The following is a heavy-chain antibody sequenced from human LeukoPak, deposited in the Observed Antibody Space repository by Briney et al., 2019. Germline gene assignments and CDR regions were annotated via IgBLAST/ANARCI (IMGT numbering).Heavy chain of an antibody. J-gene: IGHJ5*02. D-gene: IGHD3-22*01. Sequence: TGGSLRLSCAASGFTFDDYAMHWVRQAPGKGLKWVSGISWNSGSIGYADSVKGRFTISRDNAKNSLYLQMNSLKAEDTALYYCAKGSSGPIFSWGQGTLVTVSS. CDR1: GFTFDDYA. CDR2: ISWNSGSI. V-gene: IGHV3-9*01. CDR3: AKGSSGPIFS.